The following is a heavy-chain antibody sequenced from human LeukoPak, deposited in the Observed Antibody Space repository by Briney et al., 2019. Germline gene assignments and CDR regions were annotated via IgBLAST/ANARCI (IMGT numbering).Heavy chain of an antibody. CDR2: IYYSGST. V-gene: IGHV4-59*01. D-gene: IGHD3-22*01. CDR3: ARVGGYDSSGFNWFDP. CDR1: GGSISSYY. J-gene: IGHJ5*02. Sequence: SETLSLTCTVSGGSISSYYWSWIRQPPGKGLEWIGYIYYSGSTNYNPSLKSRVTISVDTSKNQFSLKLSSVADADTAVYYCARVGGYDSSGFNWFDPWGQGTLVTVSS.